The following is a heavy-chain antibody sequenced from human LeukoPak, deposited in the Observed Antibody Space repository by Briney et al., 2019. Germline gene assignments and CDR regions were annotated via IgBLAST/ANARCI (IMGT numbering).Heavy chain of an antibody. CDR2: INQDGSER. J-gene: IGHJ3*02. D-gene: IGHD6-6*01. V-gene: IGHV3-7*01. Sequence: PGGSLRLSCAASGFTFSSHWMTWVRQAPGKGLEWVAHINQDGSERYYVDSVKGRFTISRDNAKNSLYLQMNSLRAEDTAVYYCARDSECSSRFAFDIWGQGTMVTVSS. CDR3: ARDSECSSRFAFDI. CDR1: GFTFSSHW.